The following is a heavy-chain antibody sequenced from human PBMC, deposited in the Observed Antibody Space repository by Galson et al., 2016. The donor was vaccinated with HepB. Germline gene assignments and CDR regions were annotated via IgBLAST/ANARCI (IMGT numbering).Heavy chain of an antibody. J-gene: IGHJ5*02. V-gene: IGHV5-51*01. CDR2: IYPADSDT. CDR1: GYIFTNYW. Sequence: QSGAEVKKPGESLKISCKASGYIFTNYWIGWVRQMPGKGLEWMGIIYPADSDTRYSPSFQGKVTIPADKSISTAYLQWSSLKASDSAMYYCARESQGAIFGVIMSYFDPWGQGTLVTVSS. D-gene: IGHD3-3*01. CDR3: ARESQGAIFGVIMSYFDP.